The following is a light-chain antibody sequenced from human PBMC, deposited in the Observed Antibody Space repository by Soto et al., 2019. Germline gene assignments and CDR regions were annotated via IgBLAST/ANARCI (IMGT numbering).Light chain of an antibody. CDR3: QQSRT. J-gene: IGKJ2*01. CDR2: RAS. Sequence: VMTQSPATLSVSPGERATLSSRASQNVGGSVAWYQQKPGQAPRLLIYRASTRATGIPARFSGSGSGTEFTLTISSLQSEDFAIYYCQQSRTFAQGTKVDI. V-gene: IGKV3-15*01. CDR1: QNVGGS.